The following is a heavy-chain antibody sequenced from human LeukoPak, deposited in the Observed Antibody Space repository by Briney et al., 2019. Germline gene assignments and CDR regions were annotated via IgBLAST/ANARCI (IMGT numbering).Heavy chain of an antibody. Sequence: GGSLRLSCVASGFKFSSYWMHWVRQAPGKGLGWVSRINLDVSTTSYANSVKGRFTISKDNAKSTLYLQMNSLRADDTAVYYCARIAADDTYFDQWGQGTLVTVSS. V-gene: IGHV3-74*01. CDR1: GFKFSSYW. J-gene: IGHJ4*02. D-gene: IGHD6-13*01. CDR3: ARIAADDTYFDQ. CDR2: INLDVSTT.